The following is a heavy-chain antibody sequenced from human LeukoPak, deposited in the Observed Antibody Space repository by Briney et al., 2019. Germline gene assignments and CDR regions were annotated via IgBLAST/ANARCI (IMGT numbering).Heavy chain of an antibody. V-gene: IGHV3-30*18. CDR3: AKDLNWNNLPDFDY. J-gene: IGHJ4*02. CDR1: GFTFSSYG. CDR2: ISYDGSNK. Sequence: GGSLRLSCAASGFTFSSYGMHWVRQAPGKGLEWVAVISYDGSNKYYADSVKGRFTISRDNSKNTLYLQMNSLRAEDTAVYYCAKDLNWNNLPDFDYWGQGTLVTVSS. D-gene: IGHD1/OR15-1a*01.